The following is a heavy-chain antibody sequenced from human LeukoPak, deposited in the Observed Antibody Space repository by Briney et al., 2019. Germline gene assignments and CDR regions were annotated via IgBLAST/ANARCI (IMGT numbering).Heavy chain of an antibody. V-gene: IGHV4-31*03. D-gene: IGHD2-8*01. Sequence: PSETLSLTCSVSGGSISSGGYYWSWIRQHPGKGLEWIGYIYYSGSTYYNPSLKSRVTISVDTSKNQFSLKLSSVTAADTAVYYCARGCTSSPFDYWGQGTLVTVSS. CDR2: IYYSGST. J-gene: IGHJ4*02. CDR1: GGSISSGGYY. CDR3: ARGCTSSPFDY.